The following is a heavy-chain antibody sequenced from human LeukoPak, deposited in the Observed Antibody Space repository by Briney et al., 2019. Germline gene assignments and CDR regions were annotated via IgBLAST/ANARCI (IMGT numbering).Heavy chain of an antibody. CDR2: IYYSGST. J-gene: IGHJ4*02. V-gene: IGHV4-39*01. D-gene: IGHD3-16*01. CDR1: GGSISSSSYY. Sequence: PSETLSLTCTASGGSISSSSYYWGRIRQPPGKGLEWIGSIYYSGSTYYNPSLKSRVTISVDTSKNQFSLMLSSVTAADTAVYYCASYVWGSYFGPKRFDYWGQGTLVTVSS. CDR3: ASYVWGSYFGPKRFDY.